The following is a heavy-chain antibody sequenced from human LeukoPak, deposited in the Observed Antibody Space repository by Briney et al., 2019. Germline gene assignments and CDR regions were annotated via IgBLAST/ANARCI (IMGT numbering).Heavy chain of an antibody. Sequence: SETLSLTCSVSGDSFSRSDSYWDWLRQRPGTGLEWIGTIYYSGRPYYSPSLRSRVTMSVDPSNNQFSLNLRSVTAADTAVYYCARRRYYDGSGYLEWGQGTLLSVSS. CDR1: GDSFSRSDSY. CDR2: IYYSGRP. V-gene: IGHV4-39*01. J-gene: IGHJ1*01. CDR3: ARRRYYDGSGYLE. D-gene: IGHD3-22*01.